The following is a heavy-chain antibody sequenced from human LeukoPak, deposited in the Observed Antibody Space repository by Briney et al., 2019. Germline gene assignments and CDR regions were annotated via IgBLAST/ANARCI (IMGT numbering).Heavy chain of an antibody. CDR2: ISWNSGSI. Sequence: GRSLRLSCAASGFTFDDYAMHWVRQAPGKGLEWVSGISWNSGSIGYADSVKGRFTISRDNSKNTLYLQMNSLRAEDTAVYYCARTGWGVSPYYFDYWGQGTLVTVSS. J-gene: IGHJ4*02. CDR3: ARTGWGVSPYYFDY. CDR1: GFTFDDYA. V-gene: IGHV3-9*01. D-gene: IGHD1-14*01.